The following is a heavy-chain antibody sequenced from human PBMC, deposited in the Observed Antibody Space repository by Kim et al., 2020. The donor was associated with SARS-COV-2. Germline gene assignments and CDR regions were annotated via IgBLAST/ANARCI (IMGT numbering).Heavy chain of an antibody. CDR3: ASLRSTVPYIYYYYYGLDV. CDR1: GGTFSSYA. D-gene: IGHD1-26*01. Sequence: SVKVSCKASGGTFSSYAISWVRQAHGQGLEWMGGILPIFGTENYAQKFQGRVTITADESTSTAYMELSSLRSEDTAVYYCASLRSTVPYIYYYYYGLDV. CDR2: ILPIFGTE. V-gene: IGHV1-69*13. J-gene: IGHJ6*01.